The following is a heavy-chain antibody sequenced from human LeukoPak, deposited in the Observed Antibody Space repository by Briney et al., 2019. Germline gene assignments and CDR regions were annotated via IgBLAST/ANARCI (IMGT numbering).Heavy chain of an antibody. V-gene: IGHV4-59*01. CDR2: IYYTGST. D-gene: IGHD6-25*01. J-gene: IGHJ4*02. CDR3: ARATPYSSGWTGYYFDY. Sequence: SETLSLTCTVSGGSISNYYWSWIRQPPGKGLEWIGYIYYTGSTNYNPSLKSRVTISVDTSKDQFSLKLSSVTAADTAVYYCARATPYSSGWTGYYFDYWGQGTLVTVSS. CDR1: GGSISNYY.